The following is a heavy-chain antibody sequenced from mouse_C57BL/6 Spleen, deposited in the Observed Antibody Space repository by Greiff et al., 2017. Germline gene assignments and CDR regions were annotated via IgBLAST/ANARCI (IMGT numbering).Heavy chain of an antibody. Sequence: EVQLQQSGPELVKPGASVKIPCTASGYTFTDYNMDWVKQSHGKSLEWIGVINPNNGGTIYNQKFKGKATLTVDKSSSTAYMELRSLTSEDTAVYYCARQGKENYFDYWGQGTTLTVSS. V-gene: IGHV1-18*01. CDR3: ARQGKENYFDY. D-gene: IGHD1-3*01. J-gene: IGHJ2*01. CDR1: GYTFTDYN. CDR2: INPNNGGT.